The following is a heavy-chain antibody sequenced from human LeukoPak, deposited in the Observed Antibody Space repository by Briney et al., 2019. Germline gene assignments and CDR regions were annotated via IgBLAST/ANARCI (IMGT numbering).Heavy chain of an antibody. CDR1: GGTFSSYA. V-gene: IGHV1-69*13. Sequence: GASVKVSCKASGGTFSSYAISWVRQAPGQGLEWMGGLIPIFGTANYAQKFQGRVTITADESTSTAYMGLSSLRSEDTAVYYCASPGLWIQLWSVYQGDAFGIWGQGTMVTVSS. J-gene: IGHJ3*02. CDR2: LIPIFGTA. D-gene: IGHD5-18*01. CDR3: ASPGLWIQLWSVYQGDAFGI.